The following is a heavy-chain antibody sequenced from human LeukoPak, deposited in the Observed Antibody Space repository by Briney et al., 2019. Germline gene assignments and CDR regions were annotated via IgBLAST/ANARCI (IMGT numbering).Heavy chain of an antibody. J-gene: IGHJ4*02. Sequence: PSETLTLTCTVSGGSISTSDSFWDWMRQPPGKGPEWIGSIYYSGSTFYNPSLKSRAALSVDTSKNQFSLRLNSVTAADTAVYYCARNRGNNFDWSDYWGQGILVTVSS. V-gene: IGHV4-39*01. CDR3: ARNRGNNFDWSDY. CDR2: IYYSGST. D-gene: IGHD3-9*01. CDR1: GGSISTSDSF.